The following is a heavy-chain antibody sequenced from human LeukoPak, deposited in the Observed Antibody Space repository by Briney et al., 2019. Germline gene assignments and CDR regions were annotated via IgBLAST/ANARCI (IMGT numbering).Heavy chain of an antibody. CDR3: ARGELLENYYYGMDV. D-gene: IGHD1-26*01. CDR2: ISAYNGNT. J-gene: IGHJ6*02. Sequence: GASVKVSCKASGYTFTSYGISWVRQAPGQGLEWMGWISAYNGNTNYAQKLQGRVTMTTDTSTSTAYMELRSLRSDDTAVYYCARGELLENYYYGMDVWGQGTTVTVSS. CDR1: GYTFTSYG. V-gene: IGHV1-18*01.